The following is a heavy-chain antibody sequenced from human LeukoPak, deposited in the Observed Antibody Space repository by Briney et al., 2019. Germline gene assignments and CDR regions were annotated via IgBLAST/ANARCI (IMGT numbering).Heavy chain of an antibody. D-gene: IGHD3-22*01. V-gene: IGHV1-2*02. CDR1: GYTFTGYY. CDR3: ARDHDSSSDAFDI. J-gene: IGHJ3*02. CDR2: INPNSGGT. Sequence: APVKVSCKASGYTFTGYYMHWVRQAPGQGLEWMGWINPNSGGTNYAQKFQGRVTMTRDTSISTAYMELSRLRSDDTAVYYCARDHDSSSDAFDIWGQGTMVTVSS.